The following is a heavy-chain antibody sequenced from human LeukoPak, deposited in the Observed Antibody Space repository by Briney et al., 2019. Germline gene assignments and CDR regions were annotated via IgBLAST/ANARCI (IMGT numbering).Heavy chain of an antibody. V-gene: IGHV3-15*01. CDR3: TVIAGWLVPY. Sequence: GGSLRLSCAASGFTFSNAWMSWVRQAPGKGLEWVGRMKSKTDGGTTDYAAPVKGRFTISRDDSKNTLYLQMNSLKTEDTAVYYCTVIAGWLVPYWGQGNLVTVSS. CDR2: MKSKTDGGTT. CDR1: GFTFSNAW. D-gene: IGHD6-19*01. J-gene: IGHJ4*02.